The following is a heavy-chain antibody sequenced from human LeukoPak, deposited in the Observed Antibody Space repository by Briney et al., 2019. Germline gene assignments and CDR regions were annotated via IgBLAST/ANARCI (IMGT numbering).Heavy chain of an antibody. J-gene: IGHJ4*02. CDR2: INHSGST. CDR3: ATRLTGFDY. V-gene: IGHV4-34*01. Sequence: PSETLSLTRAVYGGSFSNYYWTWIRQPPGKGLEWIGEINHSGSTNYNPSLESRVTISVDTSKNQFSLKLSSVTAADTAVYYCATRLTGFDYWGQGTLVTVSS. CDR1: GGSFSNYY. D-gene: IGHD3-9*01.